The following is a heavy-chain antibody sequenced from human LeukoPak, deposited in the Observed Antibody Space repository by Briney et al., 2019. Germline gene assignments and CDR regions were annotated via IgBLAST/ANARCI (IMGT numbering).Heavy chain of an antibody. J-gene: IGHJ6*03. Sequence: GASVTVSCKASGYSFTGYYMHWVRQAPGQALEWMGWINPNSGGTNYAQKFQGRVTMTRDTSISTAYMELSRLRSDDTAVYYCARTLGLLRFGECYMDVWGKGTTVTVSS. CDR2: INPNSGGT. CDR1: GYSFTGYY. CDR3: ARTLGLLRFGECYMDV. V-gene: IGHV1-2*02. D-gene: IGHD3-10*01.